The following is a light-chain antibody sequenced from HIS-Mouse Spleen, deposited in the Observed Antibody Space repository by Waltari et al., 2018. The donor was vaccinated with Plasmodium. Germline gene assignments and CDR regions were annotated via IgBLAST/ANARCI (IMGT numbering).Light chain of an antibody. CDR3: QQYNNWPPSIT. CDR2: GES. J-gene: IGKJ5*01. Sequence: QLLFTLSVSPGERATLSCRASQSVSSNLAWYQQKPGQAPRLLIYGESTRATGIPARFSGSGSGTEFTLTISSMQSEDFAVYYCQQYNNWPPSITFGQGTRLEIK. CDR1: QSVSSN. V-gene: IGKV3-15*01.